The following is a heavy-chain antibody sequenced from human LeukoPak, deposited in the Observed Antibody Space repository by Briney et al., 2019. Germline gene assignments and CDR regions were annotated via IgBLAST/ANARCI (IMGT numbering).Heavy chain of an antibody. V-gene: IGHV3-74*01. CDR2: IKSDGRST. Sequence: GGSLRLSCAASGFTFSSYWMHWVRQAPGKGLVWVSRIKSDGRSTTYADSVRGRFTISRDNAQNTLHLQMNSLRVEDTAVYYCVRDNYYNMDVWGQGTTVTVSS. J-gene: IGHJ6*02. CDR1: GFTFSSYW. CDR3: VRDNYYNMDV.